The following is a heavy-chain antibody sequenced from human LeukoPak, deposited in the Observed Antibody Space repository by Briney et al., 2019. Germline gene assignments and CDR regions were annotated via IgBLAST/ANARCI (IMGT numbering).Heavy chain of an antibody. Sequence: GASVKVSCKASGYTFTGYYMHWVRQAPGQGLEWMGWINPNSGGTNYAQKFQGRVTMTRDTSISTAYMELSRLRSDDTAVYYCARGFYSSSSGGLFDWFDPWGQGTLVTVSS. CDR1: GYTFTGYY. CDR3: ARGFYSSSSGGLFDWFDP. D-gene: IGHD6-6*01. CDR2: INPNSGGT. V-gene: IGHV1-2*02. J-gene: IGHJ5*02.